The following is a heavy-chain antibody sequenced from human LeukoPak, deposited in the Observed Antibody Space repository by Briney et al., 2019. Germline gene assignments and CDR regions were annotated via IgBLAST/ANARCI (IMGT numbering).Heavy chain of an antibody. CDR1: GFTSRTNG. V-gene: IGHV3-74*01. CDR3: ARTTGGPASTWASDI. Sequence: GGSLRSSCAPPGFTSRTNGMHWVGQAPGKGLFWVSRISGDGSATTYADSMKGRFTVSRDNARNTLYLQLSRLRGQDTTIYYCARTTGGPASTWASDIWGQGTMVTVS. CDR2: ISGDGSAT. D-gene: IGHD6-13*01. J-gene: IGHJ3*02.